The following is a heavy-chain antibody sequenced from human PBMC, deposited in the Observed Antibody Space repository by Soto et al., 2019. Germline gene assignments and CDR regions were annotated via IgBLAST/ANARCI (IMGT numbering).Heavy chain of an antibody. CDR2: IDGSGTFT. CDR1: GFTFSSPD. CDR3: VENSGGFHS. Sequence: EVHILESGGDLVQPGGSLRLSCAASGFTFSSPDMSWVRQGPGKGLEWVSTIDGSGTFTYYADSVKGRFTISRDNSKNTAHLQMMNLGADDSAVYYYVENSGGFHSWGQGTLVTVSS. V-gene: IGHV3-23*01. J-gene: IGHJ5*01. D-gene: IGHD3-10*01.